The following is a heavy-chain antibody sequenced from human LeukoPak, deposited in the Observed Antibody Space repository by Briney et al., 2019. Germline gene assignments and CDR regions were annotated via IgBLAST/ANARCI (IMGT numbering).Heavy chain of an antibody. CDR2: IIPIFGTA. CDR3: ATHARDLPDAFDI. Sequence: GASVEVSCKASGGTFSSYAISWVRQAPGQGLEWMGGIIPIFGTANYAQKFQGRVTITADESTSTAYMELSSLRSEDTAVYYCATHARDLPDAFDIWGQGTMVTVSS. J-gene: IGHJ3*02. CDR1: GGTFSSYA. V-gene: IGHV1-69*13.